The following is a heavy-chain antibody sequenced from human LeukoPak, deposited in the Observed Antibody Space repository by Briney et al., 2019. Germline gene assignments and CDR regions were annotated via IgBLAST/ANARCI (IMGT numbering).Heavy chain of an antibody. D-gene: IGHD1-26*01. Sequence: GGSLRLSCAASGFTFSSYAMHWVRQAPGKGLEWVAVISYDGSNKYYADSVKGRFTISRDNSKNTLYLQMNSLRAEDTAVYYCARRGGDRVGANHRGFDYWGQGTLVTVSS. V-gene: IGHV3-30*04. J-gene: IGHJ4*02. CDR3: ARRGGDRVGANHRGFDY. CDR2: ISYDGSNK. CDR1: GFTFSSYA.